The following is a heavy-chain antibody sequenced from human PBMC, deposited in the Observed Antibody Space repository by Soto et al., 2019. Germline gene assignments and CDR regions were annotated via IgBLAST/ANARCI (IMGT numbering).Heavy chain of an antibody. CDR3: ARQIRHYDSWSNEYYYYGLDV. CDR2: INHSGST. J-gene: IGHJ6*02. V-gene: IGHV4-34*01. D-gene: IGHD3-3*01. Sequence: TLSLTCAVYGGSFSGYYWSWIRQPPGKGLEWIGEINHSGSTNYNPSLKSRVTISVDTSKNQFSLKLSSVTAADTAVYYCARQIRHYDSWSNEYYYYGLDVWGQGTTVTVSS. CDR1: GGSFSGYY.